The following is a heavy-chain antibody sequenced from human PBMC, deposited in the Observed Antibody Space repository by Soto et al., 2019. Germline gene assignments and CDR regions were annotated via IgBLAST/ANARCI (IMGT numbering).Heavy chain of an antibody. CDR1: GFTFSSYD. J-gene: IGHJ6*02. CDR2: ISYDGSNK. D-gene: IGHD2-2*02. V-gene: IGHV3-30-3*01. Sequence: VQLVESGGGLVQPGGSLRLSCVASGFTFSSYDMHWVRQATGKGLEWVAVISYDGSNKYYADSVKGRFTISRDNSKNTLYLQMNSLRAEDTAVYYCARDRYCSSTSCYTKIGYYYYGMDVWGQGTTVTVSS. CDR3: ARDRYCSSTSCYTKIGYYYYGMDV.